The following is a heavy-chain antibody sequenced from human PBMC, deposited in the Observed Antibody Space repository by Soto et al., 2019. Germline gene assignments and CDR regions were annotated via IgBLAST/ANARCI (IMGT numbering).Heavy chain of an antibody. CDR1: GFTLSNYC. CDR2: IWSGGSNK. D-gene: IGHD4-4*01. V-gene: IGHV3-33*01. J-gene: IGHJ5*02. Sequence: GVSLXLSFAASGFTLSNYCMHWVRQAPGKGLEWVAVIWSGGSNKYYADSVKGRFTISRDNSKNTLYLQMNSLRAEDTAVYYCARALQYQNWLDPWGQGTLVTVSS. CDR3: ARALQYQNWLDP.